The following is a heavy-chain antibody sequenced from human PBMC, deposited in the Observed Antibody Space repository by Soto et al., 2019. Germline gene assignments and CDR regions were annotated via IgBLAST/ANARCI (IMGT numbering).Heavy chain of an antibody. CDR2: IIPIFGTA. V-gene: IGHV1-69*13. Sequence: SVKVSCKASGGTFSSYAISWVRQAPGQGLEWMGGIIPIFGTANYAQKFQGRVTITADESTSTAYMELSSLRSEDTAVYYCARGGSSWYSHDAFDIWRQGTMVTVSS. J-gene: IGHJ3*02. CDR3: ARGGSSWYSHDAFDI. CDR1: GGTFSSYA. D-gene: IGHD6-13*01.